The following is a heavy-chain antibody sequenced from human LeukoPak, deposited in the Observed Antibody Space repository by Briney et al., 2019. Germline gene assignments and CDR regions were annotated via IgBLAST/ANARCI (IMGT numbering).Heavy chain of an antibody. V-gene: IGHV5-51*01. CDR2: IYPGDSDT. CDR1: GYSFTSYW. Sequence: GASLQISCKGSGYSFTSYWIGWVRQMPGKGLEWMGIIYPGDSDTRYSPSFQGQVTISADKSISTAYLQWSSLKASDTAMYYCARHSYGSGSYYSPWGQGTLVTVSS. CDR3: ARHSYGSGSYYSP. D-gene: IGHD3-10*01. J-gene: IGHJ5*02.